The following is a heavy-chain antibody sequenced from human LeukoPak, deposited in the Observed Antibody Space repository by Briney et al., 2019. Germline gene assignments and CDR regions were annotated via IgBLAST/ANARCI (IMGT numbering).Heavy chain of an antibody. CDR1: GGAITSSH. J-gene: IGHJ5*02. V-gene: IGHV4-59*01. Sequence: SETLSHTCTVSGGAITSSHWSWVRRSPGKGLEWIGYVHHSGTSSYNPSLESRVTISLDTSKSQFSLTLESVTAADTALYYCAGAEIHTWGQGTLVAVSS. CDR2: VHHSGTS. CDR3: AGAEIHT. D-gene: IGHD5-24*01.